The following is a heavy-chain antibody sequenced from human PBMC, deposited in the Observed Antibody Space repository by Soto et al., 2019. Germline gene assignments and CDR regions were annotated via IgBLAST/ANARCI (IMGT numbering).Heavy chain of an antibody. D-gene: IGHD4-17*01. J-gene: IGHJ4*02. CDR1: GFTFSSYS. Sequence: EVQLVESGGGLVKPGGSLRLSCAASGFTFSSYSMNWVRQAPGKGLEWVSSISSSSSYIYYADSVKGRFTISRDNAKNSLYRQMNSLRAEHTAVYYCARDRTVTTLDYCGQGTLVTVSS. CDR3: ARDRTVTTLDY. CDR2: ISSSSSYI. V-gene: IGHV3-21*01.